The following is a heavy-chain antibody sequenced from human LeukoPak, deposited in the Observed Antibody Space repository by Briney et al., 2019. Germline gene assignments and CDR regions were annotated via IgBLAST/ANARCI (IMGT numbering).Heavy chain of an antibody. J-gene: IGHJ4*02. CDR2: INPNSGGT. CDR1: GYTFTGYY. D-gene: IGHD5-12*01. V-gene: IGHV1-2*02. CDR3: ARGVATNY. Sequence: ASVKVSCKASGYTFTGYYMHWVRQAPGQGLEWMGWINPNSGGTNYAQKFQGRFTMTSDTSISTAYMELSSLTSQDTAVYYCARGVATNYWGQGTLVTVSS.